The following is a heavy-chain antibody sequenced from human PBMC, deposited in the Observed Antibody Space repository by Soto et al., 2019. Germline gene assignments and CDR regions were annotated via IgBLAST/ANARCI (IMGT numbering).Heavy chain of an antibody. CDR1: CGSISSGDYY. D-gene: IGHD5-18*01. CDR2: IYYSGST. CDR3: ARAKYSHGPPYYYYYYGMDV. Sequence: QVQLQESGPGLVKPSQTLSPTCTVSCGSISSGDYYWSWIRQPPGKGLEWIGYIYYSGSTYYNPSPKRRVTISVDAAKHQLCMKLSSVTAADTAVYYCARAKYSHGPPYYYYYYGMDVWGQGTTGTVSS. V-gene: IGHV4-30-4*01. J-gene: IGHJ6*02.